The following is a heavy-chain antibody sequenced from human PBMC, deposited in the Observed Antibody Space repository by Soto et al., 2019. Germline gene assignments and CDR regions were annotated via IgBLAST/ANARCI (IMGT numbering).Heavy chain of an antibody. J-gene: IGHJ4*02. V-gene: IGHV3-23*01. CDR3: SKERQPRITAASYFDY. D-gene: IGHD6-13*01. CDR1: GFTISRYT. Sequence: PCGSLRVYCAASGFTISRYTMCCVRQAPEKGLERVSAISGSGGSTYYADSVKGRFTISRDNSKITLYLQMNSLRAEDTAVYYCSKERQPRITAASYFDYWGQGTLVTVSS. CDR2: ISGSGGST.